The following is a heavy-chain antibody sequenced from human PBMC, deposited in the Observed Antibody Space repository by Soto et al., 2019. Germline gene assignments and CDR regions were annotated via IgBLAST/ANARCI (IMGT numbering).Heavy chain of an antibody. Sequence: SETLSLTCTVSGDSINNYYWSWIRQPPGKGLESIGYVHHTGNTNYNPSLKSRVTMSVDTSKNQFSLRLSSVTAADTAVYYCARHANYGDYPLDYWGRGALVTVS. CDR3: ARHANYGDYPLDY. J-gene: IGHJ4*02. V-gene: IGHV4-59*08. CDR1: GDSINNYY. CDR2: VHHTGNT. D-gene: IGHD4-17*01.